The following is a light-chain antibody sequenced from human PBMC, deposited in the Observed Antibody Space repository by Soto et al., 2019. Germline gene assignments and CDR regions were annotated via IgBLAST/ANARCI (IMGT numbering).Light chain of an antibody. V-gene: IGKV3-15*01. CDR1: QSVSSN. J-gene: IGKJ4*01. CDR2: SAS. CDR3: QQRSNWPPVT. Sequence: EIVMTQSPATLSVSPGERATLSSRASQSVSSNLAWYQQKPGQAPRILIYSASTRATGIPARFSGNGSGTEFTLTISSLQSEDFGVYYCQQRSNWPPVTFGGGTKVEIK.